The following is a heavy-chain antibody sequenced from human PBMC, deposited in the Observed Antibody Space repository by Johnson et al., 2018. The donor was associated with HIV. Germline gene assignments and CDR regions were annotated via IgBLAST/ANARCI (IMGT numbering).Heavy chain of an antibody. J-gene: IGHJ3*02. CDR3: ASSSSGAFDI. CDR2: ISYDGSNK. CDR1: GFTFSSYA. D-gene: IGHD6-6*01. Sequence: VQLVESGGGVVQPGRSLRLSCAASGFTFSSYAMHWVRQAPGKGLEWVAVISYDGSNKYYADSVKGRFTISRDNSKNTLYLQMNSLRAGDTAVYYCASSSSGAFDIWGQGTMVTVSS. V-gene: IGHV3-30-3*01.